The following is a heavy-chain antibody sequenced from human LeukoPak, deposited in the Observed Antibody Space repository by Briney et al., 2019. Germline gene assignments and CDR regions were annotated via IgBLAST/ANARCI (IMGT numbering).Heavy chain of an antibody. D-gene: IGHD6-25*01. V-gene: IGHV4-61*01. J-gene: IGHJ4*02. CDR2: IYYSGST. Sequence: PSETLSLTCTVSGGSVSSGSYYWSWIRQPPGKGLEWIGYIYYSGSTNYNPYLKSRVTISVDTSKNQFSLKLSSVTAADTAVYYCARVPSRRYFDYWGQGTLVTVSS. CDR3: ARVPSRRYFDY. CDR1: GGSVSSGSYY.